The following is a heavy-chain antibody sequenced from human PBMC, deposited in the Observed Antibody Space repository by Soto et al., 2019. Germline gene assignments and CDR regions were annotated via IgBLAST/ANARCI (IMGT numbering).Heavy chain of an antibody. CDR3: AKELWFGELSRFAAYMDV. CDR2: ISGSGGST. Sequence: EVQLLESGGGLVQPGGSLRLSCAASGFTFSSYAMSWVRQAPGKGLEWVSAISGSGGSTYYADSVKGRFTISRDNSKNTLYLQMNSLRAEDTAVYYCAKELWFGELSRFAAYMDVWGKGTTVTVSS. CDR1: GFTFSSYA. V-gene: IGHV3-23*01. J-gene: IGHJ6*03. D-gene: IGHD3-10*01.